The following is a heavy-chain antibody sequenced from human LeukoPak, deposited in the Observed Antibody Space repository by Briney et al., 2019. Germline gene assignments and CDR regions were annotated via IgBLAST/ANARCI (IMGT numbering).Heavy chain of an antibody. CDR1: GGSITSYY. CDR2: IHTSGST. D-gene: IGHD4-17*01. CDR3: ARDKGDYGDYYWFDP. J-gene: IGHJ5*02. Sequence: SETLSLTCTFSGGSITSYYWSWIRQPAGKGLEWIGRIHTSGSTNYNPSLKSRVTISVDTSKNQFSLKLRSVTAADTAVYYCARDKGDYGDYYWFDPWGQGTLVTVSS. V-gene: IGHV4-4*07.